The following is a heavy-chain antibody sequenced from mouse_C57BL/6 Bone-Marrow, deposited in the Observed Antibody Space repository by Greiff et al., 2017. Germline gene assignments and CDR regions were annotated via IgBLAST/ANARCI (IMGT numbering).Heavy chain of an antibody. CDR2: IWWDDDK. CDR3: ARAYDGDGYFDV. Sequence: QVTLKVSGPGILQPSQSLSLTCSFSGFSLSTFGMGVGWIRPPSGQGLEWLAHIWWDDDKYYNPALKSRLPISKDTSKNQVFLKIASVDTAETATYSCARAYDGDGYFDVWGTATTVTVSS. J-gene: IGHJ1*03. V-gene: IGHV8-8*01. D-gene: IGHD1-1*01. CDR1: GFSLSTFGMG.